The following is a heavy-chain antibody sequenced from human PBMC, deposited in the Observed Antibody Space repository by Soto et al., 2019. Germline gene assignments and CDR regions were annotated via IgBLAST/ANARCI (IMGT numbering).Heavy chain of an antibody. CDR1: GFTFSSYG. Sequence: TVGALRLSCAAAGFTFSSYGMHWVRQDPGKGLEVVAVIWYDGSSKYYADSVKGRFTISRDNSKNTLYLQMNSLRAEDTAVYYCAKDRFPGSNRARAPWGQGTLVTVSS. D-gene: IGHD4-4*01. J-gene: IGHJ5*02. CDR3: AKDRFPGSNRARAP. CDR2: IWYDGSSK. V-gene: IGHV3-33*06.